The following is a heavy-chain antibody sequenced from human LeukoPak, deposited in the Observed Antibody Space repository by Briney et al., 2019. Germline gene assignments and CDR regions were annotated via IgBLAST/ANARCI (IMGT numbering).Heavy chain of an antibody. CDR1: GGSISSSNW. CDR3: AKETDYSHPNLFDP. D-gene: IGHD4-11*01. J-gene: IGHJ5*02. V-gene: IGHV4-4*02. CDR2: IYHDETT. Sequence: NPSETLSLTCAVSGGSISSSNWWSWVRQPPGKGLEWIGGIYHDETTKYNPSLNGRVTISVDNSRNQVSLRVTSVTAADTAVYYCAKETDYSHPNLFDPWGQGTLVTVSS.